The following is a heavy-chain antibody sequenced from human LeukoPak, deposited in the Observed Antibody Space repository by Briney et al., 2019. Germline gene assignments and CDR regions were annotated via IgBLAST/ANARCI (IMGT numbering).Heavy chain of an antibody. CDR3: ARDYKYAFDN. CDR1: GFTFSDYS. CDR2: IGIDSGNT. D-gene: IGHD5-24*01. J-gene: IGHJ4*02. V-gene: IGHV3-48*01. Sequence: GGSLRLSCAASGFTFSDYSMNWVRPAPGKGLEWISYIGIDSGNTNYADSVKGRFTISGDKAKNSLYLQMNNLRVEDTAVYYCARDYKYAFDNWGQGTLVTVSS.